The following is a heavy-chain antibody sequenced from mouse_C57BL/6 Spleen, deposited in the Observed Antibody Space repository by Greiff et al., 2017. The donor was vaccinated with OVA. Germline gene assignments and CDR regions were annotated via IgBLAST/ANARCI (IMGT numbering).Heavy chain of an antibody. CDR2: IYPGDGDT. J-gene: IGHJ3*01. CDR3: STSPDSSGYVAY. Sequence: QVQLQQSGPELVKPGASVKISCKASGYAFSSSWMNWVKQRPGKGLEWIGRIYPGDGDTNYNGKFKGKATMTAYKSSSTAYMQLSSLTSDDSAVYFCSTSPDSSGYVAYWGQGTLVTVSA. CDR1: GYAFSSSW. D-gene: IGHD3-2*02. V-gene: IGHV1-82*01.